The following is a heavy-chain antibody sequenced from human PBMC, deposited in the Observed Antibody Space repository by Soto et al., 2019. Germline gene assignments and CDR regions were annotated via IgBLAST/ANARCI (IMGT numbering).Heavy chain of an antibody. CDR2: IYHSGST. J-gene: IGHJ6*02. D-gene: IGHD2-2*01. V-gene: IGHV4-4*02. CDR3: AREVGCSSTSCYASFGMDV. CDR1: GGSISSSNW. Sequence: PSETLSLTCAFSGGSISSSNWWSWVRQPPGKGLEWIGEIYHSGSTNYNPSLKSRVTRSVDKSKNQFSLKLSSVTAADTAVYYCAREVGCSSTSCYASFGMDVWGQGTTVTVSS.